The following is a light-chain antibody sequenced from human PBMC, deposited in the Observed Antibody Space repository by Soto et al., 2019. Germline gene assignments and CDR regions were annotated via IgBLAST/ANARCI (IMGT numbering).Light chain of an antibody. Sequence: EIVLTQSPGTLSLSPGERATLSCRASQSVSSSYLARYQQKPGQAPRLLIYGASSRATRIPDRFSGSGSGTDFTLTISRLEPEDFAVYYCQQYGSSPRITFGQGTRLEIK. V-gene: IGKV3-20*01. CDR2: GAS. CDR3: QQYGSSPRIT. CDR1: QSVSSSY. J-gene: IGKJ5*01.